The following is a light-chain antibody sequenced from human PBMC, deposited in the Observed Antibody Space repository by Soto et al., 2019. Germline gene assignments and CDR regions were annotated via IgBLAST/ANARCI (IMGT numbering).Light chain of an antibody. CDR2: EVT. V-gene: IGLV2-23*02. J-gene: IGLJ2*01. CDR1: SSDVESYKL. CDR3: CSYAGGRTHVV. Sequence: QSALTQPASVSGSPGQSFTISCTGTSSDVESYKLVSWYQQQHPGKAPKLIIYEVTKRPPGVSNLFSGSKSGNTATLTISGLQAENEADDYCCSYAGGRTHVVFGGGTQLTVL.